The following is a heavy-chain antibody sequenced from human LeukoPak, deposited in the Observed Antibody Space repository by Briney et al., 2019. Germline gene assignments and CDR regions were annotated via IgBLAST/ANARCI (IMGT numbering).Heavy chain of an antibody. D-gene: IGHD1-26*01. CDR1: GGSFSGYY. CDR3: ARGVGATPEY. Sequence: SGTLSLTCAVYGGSFSGYYWSWIRQSPGKGLEWIGQINHSGSTKYNPSLKSRVTISIDTSKNQFSLKLSSVTAADTAVYYCARGVGATPEYWGQGTLVTVSS. CDR2: INHSGST. J-gene: IGHJ4*02. V-gene: IGHV4-34*01.